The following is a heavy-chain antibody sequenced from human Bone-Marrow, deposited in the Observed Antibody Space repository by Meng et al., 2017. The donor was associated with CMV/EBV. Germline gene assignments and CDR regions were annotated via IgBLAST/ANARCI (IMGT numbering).Heavy chain of an antibody. CDR1: GGSFSGNY. CDR3: ARSRDYVGGSYRTNYFDY. CDR2: INHSGST. Sequence: SETLSLTCAVYGGSFSGNYWSWIRQPPGKGLEWIGEINHSGSTNDNPSLKSRVTISVDTSKNQFSLKLSSVTAADTAVYYWARSRDYVGGSYRTNYFDYWGQGTLVTVSS. V-gene: IGHV4-34*01. J-gene: IGHJ4*02. D-gene: IGHD3-16*02.